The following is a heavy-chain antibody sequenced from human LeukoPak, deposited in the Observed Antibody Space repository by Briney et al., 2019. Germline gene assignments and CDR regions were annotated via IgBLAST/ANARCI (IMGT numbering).Heavy chain of an antibody. CDR2: ISGSGVST. CDR3: AKDYRYCTSTSCYGDDAFDI. J-gene: IGHJ3*02. Sequence: GGSLRLSCAASGFAFSSYAMTWVRQAPGKGLEWCSAISGSGVSTYYADSVKGRFTISRDNSKNTQYLQMSSLRAEDTAVYYCAKDYRYCTSTSCYGDDAFDIWGQGTMVTVSS. CDR1: GFAFSSYA. D-gene: IGHD2-2*01. V-gene: IGHV3-23*01.